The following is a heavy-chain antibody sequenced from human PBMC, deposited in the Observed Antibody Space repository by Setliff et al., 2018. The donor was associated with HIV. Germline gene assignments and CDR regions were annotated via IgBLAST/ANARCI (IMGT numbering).Heavy chain of an antibody. CDR2: IFSSGNT. Sequence: SETLSLTCEVSGGSISNYYWSWIRQPAGKGLEWIGRIFSSGNTYYNPSLKSRVTTSVDTSKNQFSLNLNSVTAADTAIYYCARAPFPVAGFDYFDHWGQGTQVTVSS. V-gene: IGHV4-4*07. D-gene: IGHD6-19*01. CDR3: ARAPFPVAGFDYFDH. J-gene: IGHJ4*02. CDR1: GGSISNYY.